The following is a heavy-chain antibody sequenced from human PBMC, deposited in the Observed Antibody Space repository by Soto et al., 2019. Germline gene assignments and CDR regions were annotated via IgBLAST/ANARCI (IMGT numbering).Heavy chain of an antibody. Sequence: QVQLQESGPGLVEPSQTLSLTCPVSGGSISGGGYYWSWIRQHPGKGLEWIGYIYYSGTTYYNPSLKSRLTISGDTSKTQFALKLSSVTAADTAVYYCARALTATAGWAYWFERWGQGTLVTVSS. CDR2: IYYSGTT. CDR1: GGSISGGGYY. D-gene: IGHD6-13*01. V-gene: IGHV4-31*03. CDR3: ARALTATAGWAYWFER. J-gene: IGHJ5*02.